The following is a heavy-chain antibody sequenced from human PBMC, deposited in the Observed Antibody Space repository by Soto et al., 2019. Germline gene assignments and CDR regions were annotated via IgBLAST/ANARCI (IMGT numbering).Heavy chain of an antibody. Sequence: SETLSLNCTVSGGSISSSSYYWGWIRQPPGKGLEWIGSIYYSGSTYYNPSLKSRVTISVDTSKNQFSLKLSSVTAADTAVYYCARLGLYYDFWSGYSPKNYYGMDVWGQGTTVTVSS. J-gene: IGHJ6*02. V-gene: IGHV4-39*01. CDR2: IYYSGST. CDR1: GGSISSSSYY. D-gene: IGHD3-3*01. CDR3: ARLGLYYDFWSGYSPKNYYGMDV.